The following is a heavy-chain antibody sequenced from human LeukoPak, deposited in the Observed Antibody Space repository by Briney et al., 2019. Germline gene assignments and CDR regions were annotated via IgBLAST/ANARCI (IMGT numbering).Heavy chain of an antibody. CDR2: INPNSGGT. J-gene: IGHJ4*02. CDR3: ARGNGYSSGWYEFDY. V-gene: IGHV1-2*02. CDR1: GYTFTGYY. Sequence: ASVKVSCKASGYTFTGYYMHWVRQAPGQGLEWMGWINPNSGGTNYAQKFQGRVTMTRDTSISTAYMELSRLRSDGTAVYYCARGNGYSSGWYEFDYWGQGTLVTVSS. D-gene: IGHD6-19*01.